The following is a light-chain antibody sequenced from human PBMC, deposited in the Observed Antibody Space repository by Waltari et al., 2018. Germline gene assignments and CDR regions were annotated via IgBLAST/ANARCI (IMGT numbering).Light chain of an antibody. CDR2: GAS. Sequence: DIQMTQSPSSLSASVGDRVTITCRASHSITKFLNWYQQKPGKAPTLLIYGASSLQSGAPSRFSGSGSGTHFTLTISSLQPEDFATYYCQQSYTTPHTFGQGTKLEIK. V-gene: IGKV1-39*01. J-gene: IGKJ2*01. CDR1: HSITKF. CDR3: QQSYTTPHT.